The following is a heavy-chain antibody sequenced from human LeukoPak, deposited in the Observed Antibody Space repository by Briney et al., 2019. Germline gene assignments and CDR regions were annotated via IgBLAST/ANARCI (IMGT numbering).Heavy chain of an antibody. CDR3: ARDEAAAGLPDY. Sequence: ASVKVSCKASGYTFTGYYMHWVRQAPGQGLEWMGWINPNSGGTNYAQKFQGRVTMTRDTSISTAYMELSRLRSDDTAVYYCARDEAAAGLPDYWGQGTLVTVSS. V-gene: IGHV1-2*02. D-gene: IGHD6-13*01. J-gene: IGHJ4*02. CDR2: INPNSGGT. CDR1: GYTFTGYY.